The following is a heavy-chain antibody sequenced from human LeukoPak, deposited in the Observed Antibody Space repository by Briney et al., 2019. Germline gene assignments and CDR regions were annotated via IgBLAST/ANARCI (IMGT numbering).Heavy chain of an antibody. D-gene: IGHD3-22*01. Sequence: GGSLRLSCAASGFSFEDYAMVWVRQAPGKGLEWVSLIGWDGGSTYYADSVKGRFTISRDNSKKSLYLQMNSLRAEDTALYYCAKTYYDTTGYYFDYWGQGTLVTVSS. V-gene: IGHV3-43D*03. CDR3: AKTYYDTTGYYFDY. CDR2: IGWDGGST. J-gene: IGHJ4*02. CDR1: GFSFEDYA.